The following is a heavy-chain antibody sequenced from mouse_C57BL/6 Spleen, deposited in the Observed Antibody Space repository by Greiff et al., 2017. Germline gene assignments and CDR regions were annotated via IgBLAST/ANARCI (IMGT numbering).Heavy chain of an antibody. CDR2: ISYDGSN. CDR1: GYSITSGYY. D-gene: IGHD2-4*01. J-gene: IGHJ4*01. CDR3: ARTLLRHAMDY. V-gene: IGHV3-6*01. Sequence: EVQLVESGPGLVKPSQSLSLTCSVTGYSITSGYYWNWIRQFPGNKLEWMGYISYDGSNNYNPSLKNRISITRDTSKNQFFLKLNSVTTEDTATYYCARTLLRHAMDYWGQGTSVTVSS.